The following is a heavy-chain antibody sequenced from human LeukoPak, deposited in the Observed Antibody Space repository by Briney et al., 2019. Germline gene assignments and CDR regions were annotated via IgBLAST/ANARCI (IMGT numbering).Heavy chain of an antibody. D-gene: IGHD4-17*01. CDR2: ISGGGGRT. CDR3: AKVGHYGDYLDYYYYYYMDV. CDR1: GFTFSSYA. J-gene: IGHJ6*03. V-gene: IGHV3-23*01. Sequence: GGSLRLSCVASGFTFSSYAMSWVRQAPGKGLEWVSAISGGGGRTYYADSVKGRFTISRDNSKKTLYLQMNSLRAEDTAIYYCAKVGHYGDYLDYYYYYYMDVWGKGTTVTTSS.